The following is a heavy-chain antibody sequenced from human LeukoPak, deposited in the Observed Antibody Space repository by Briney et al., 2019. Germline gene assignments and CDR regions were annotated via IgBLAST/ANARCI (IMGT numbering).Heavy chain of an antibody. D-gene: IGHD1-26*01. CDR3: ARHGGTLDYFGY. V-gene: IGHV4-59*08. CDR1: GGSISTYY. CDR2: ISDGGVT. Sequence: SETLSLTCNVSGGSISTYYWSWIRQPPGKGLEWIGYISDGGVTSYNPSLKGRVTISVDSPKNRFSLRLTSLTAVDTALYYCARHGGTLDYFGYWGTGSLVTVSS. J-gene: IGHJ4*02.